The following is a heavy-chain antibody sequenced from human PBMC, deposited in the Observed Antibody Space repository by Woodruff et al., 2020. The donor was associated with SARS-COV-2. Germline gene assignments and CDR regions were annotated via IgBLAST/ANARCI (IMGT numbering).Heavy chain of an antibody. Sequence: MGGIIPIFGTANYAQKFQGRVTITADESTSTAYMELSSLRSEDTAVYYCARSAYCGGDCYPPGDYWGQGTLVT. J-gene: IGHJ4*02. D-gene: IGHD2-21*02. CDR2: IIPIFGTA. V-gene: IGHV1-69*01. CDR3: ARSAYCGGDCYPPGDY.